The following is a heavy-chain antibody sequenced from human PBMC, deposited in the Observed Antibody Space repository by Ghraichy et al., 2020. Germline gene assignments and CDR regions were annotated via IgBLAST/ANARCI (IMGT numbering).Heavy chain of an antibody. CDR3: AKDQRDSSSWYGWRSRIYHYFDY. Sequence: GGSLRLSCAASGFTFSSYAMSWVRQAPGKGLEWVSAISGSGGSTYYADSVKGRFTISRDNSKNTLYLQMNSLRAEDTAVYYCAKDQRDSSSWYGWRSRIYHYFDYWGQGTLVTVSS. J-gene: IGHJ4*02. CDR2: ISGSGGST. V-gene: IGHV3-23*01. CDR1: GFTFSSYA. D-gene: IGHD6-13*01.